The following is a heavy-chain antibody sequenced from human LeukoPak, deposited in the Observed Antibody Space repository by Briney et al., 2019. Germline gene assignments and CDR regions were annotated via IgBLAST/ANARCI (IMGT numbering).Heavy chain of an antibody. CDR2: IYHSGST. D-gene: IGHD5-18*01. J-gene: IGHJ4*02. V-gene: IGHV4-4*02. Sequence: KPSGTLSLTCAVSGGSISSSNWWSWVRQPPGKGLEWIGEIYHSGSTNYNPSLKSRVTISVDKSKNQFSLKLSSVTAADTAVYYCAREVIVGSGTAMVTPYFDYWGQGTLVTVSS. CDR3: AREVIVGSGTAMVTPYFDY. CDR1: GGSISSSNW.